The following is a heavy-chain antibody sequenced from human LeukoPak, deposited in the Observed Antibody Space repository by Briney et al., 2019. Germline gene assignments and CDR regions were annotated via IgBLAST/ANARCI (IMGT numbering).Heavy chain of an antibody. CDR1: GFTFRSYA. CDR3: ARNYYEPTYDYYFDC. J-gene: IGHJ4*02. CDR2: ISGSGGST. D-gene: IGHD1-26*01. V-gene: IGHV3-23*01. Sequence: AGSLTLSCAASGFTFRSYAMSWVRQAPGKGLEWVSAISGSGGSTYYADSVRGRFTISRDNSKNTLYLHMNSLRAEDTALYYCARNYYEPTYDYYFDCWGQG.